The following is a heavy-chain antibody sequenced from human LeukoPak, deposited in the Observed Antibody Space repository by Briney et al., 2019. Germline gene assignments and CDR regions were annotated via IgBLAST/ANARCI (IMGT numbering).Heavy chain of an antibody. D-gene: IGHD6-13*01. V-gene: IGHV3-23*01. CDR2: ISGSGGAT. J-gene: IGHJ6*03. CDR3: AKTPGIAAAGYMDV. Sequence: GGSLRLSCAASGFTFSSYALSWVRQAPGKGLEWVSAISGSGGATYYADSVKGRFTISRDNSKNTLYLQMNSLRAEDTAVYYCAKTPGIAAAGYMDVWGKGTTVTISS. CDR1: GFTFSSYA.